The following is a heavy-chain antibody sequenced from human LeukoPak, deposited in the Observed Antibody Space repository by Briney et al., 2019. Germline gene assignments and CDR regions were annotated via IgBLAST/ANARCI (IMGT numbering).Heavy chain of an antibody. Sequence: PGRSLRLSCAASGFTFSSYGMHWVRQAPGKGLEWVAVISFDGKTKYYTDSVKGRFIISRDNSKNTLYLQMNSLRAEDTAVYYCAKEMSSSNIDHCGQGTLVTVSS. J-gene: IGHJ4*02. CDR2: ISFDGKTK. D-gene: IGHD2-2*01. CDR1: GFTFSSYG. CDR3: AKEMSSSNIDH. V-gene: IGHV3-30*18.